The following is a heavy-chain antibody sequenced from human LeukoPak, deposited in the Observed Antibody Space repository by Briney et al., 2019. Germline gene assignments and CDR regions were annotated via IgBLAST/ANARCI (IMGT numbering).Heavy chain of an antibody. J-gene: IGHJ4*02. V-gene: IGHV1-69*01. CDR2: IIPIFGTA. Sequence: SVKVSCKASGGTFISYAISWVRQAPGQGLEWMGGIIPIFGTANYAQKFQGRVTITADESTSTAYMELSSLRSEDTAVYYCARYPYSSGWYYYFDYWGQGTLVTVSS. D-gene: IGHD6-19*01. CDR3: ARYPYSSGWYYYFDY. CDR1: GGTFISYA.